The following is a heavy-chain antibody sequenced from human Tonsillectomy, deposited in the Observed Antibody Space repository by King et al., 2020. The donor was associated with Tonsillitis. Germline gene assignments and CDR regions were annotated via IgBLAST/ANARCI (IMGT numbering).Heavy chain of an antibody. Sequence: QLQESGPGVVKPSETLSLTCTVSGGFISSSEHYWAWIRQPPGNGLEWIVYMYYSGTIFYNPSLKRRITISGGTSENRYSLKLSSGSAADTAVYFCARSVSGSFDYWGQGALVTVSS. J-gene: IGHJ4*02. V-gene: IGHV4-39*01. CDR2: MYYSGTI. D-gene: IGHD1-26*01. CDR3: ARSVSGSFDY. CDR1: GGFISSSEHY.